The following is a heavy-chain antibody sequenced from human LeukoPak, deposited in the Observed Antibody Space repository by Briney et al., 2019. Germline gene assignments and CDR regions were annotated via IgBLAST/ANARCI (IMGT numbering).Heavy chain of an antibody. CDR2: FDRGDGET. CDR1: GYTLTELS. D-gene: IGHD1-1*01. J-gene: IGHJ5*02. CDR3: AIRKTYNYNDEGGEWLDP. V-gene: IGHV1-24*01. Sequence: ASVKVSCKVSGYTLTELSMHWVRQAPGKGLEWMGGFDRGDGETMYAQKFQGRVTMTEDTSTDTAYMELSSLRSEDTAVYYCAIRKTYNYNDEGGEWLDPWGQGTLVNVSS.